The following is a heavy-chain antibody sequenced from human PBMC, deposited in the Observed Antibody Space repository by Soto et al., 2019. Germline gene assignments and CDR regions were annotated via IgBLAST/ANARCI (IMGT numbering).Heavy chain of an antibody. CDR1: GFTFSSNA. Sequence: EVQLLESGGGLVQPGGSLRLSCAASGFTFSSNAMTWVRQAPGKGLEWVSSISGTGGNTYYADSVKGRFTISRDNSKNTLYLQMNSLRAEDTAVYYCARYCGGSGTYNVYYYYYYMDVWGKGTTVTVSS. CDR2: ISGTGGNT. D-gene: IGHD3-10*01. CDR3: ARYCGGSGTYNVYYYYYYMDV. V-gene: IGHV3-23*01. J-gene: IGHJ6*03.